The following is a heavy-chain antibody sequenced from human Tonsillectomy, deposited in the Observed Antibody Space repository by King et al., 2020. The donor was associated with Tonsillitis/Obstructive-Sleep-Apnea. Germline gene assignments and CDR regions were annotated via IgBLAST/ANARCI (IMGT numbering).Heavy chain of an antibody. Sequence: QLVQSGAEVKKPGASVKVSCKASGYTFTSYGITWVRQAPGQGLEWMGWISTYNGYTDYAQILQGRVTMTTDTSTSTAYMELRSLRSDDTAVYYCARRGARSWKGGEVWFDPWGQGTLVTVSS. V-gene: IGHV1-18*04. J-gene: IGHJ5*02. CDR2: ISTYNGYT. D-gene: IGHD6-13*01. CDR1: GYTFTSYG. CDR3: ARRGARSWKGGEVWFDP.